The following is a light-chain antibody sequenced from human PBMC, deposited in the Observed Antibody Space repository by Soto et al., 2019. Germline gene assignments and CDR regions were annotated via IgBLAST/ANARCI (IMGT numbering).Light chain of an antibody. J-gene: IGKJ1*01. CDR1: QSISSY. Sequence: IPIPQSPSSLSASLVYIFTITFRASQSISSYLNWYQQKPGKAPKLLIYAASSLQSGVPSRFSGSGSGTDFTLTISSLQPEDFATYYCHQSDSTWTFGQGTKVDIK. CDR2: AAS. V-gene: IGKV1-39*01. CDR3: HQSDSTWT.